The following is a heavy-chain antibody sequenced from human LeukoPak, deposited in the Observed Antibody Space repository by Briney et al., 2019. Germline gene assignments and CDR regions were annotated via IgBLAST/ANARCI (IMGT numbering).Heavy chain of an antibody. CDR1: GSTLSNAW. CDR2: IQSKTDGGTT. CDR3: AAGGRV. D-gene: IGHD3-10*01. V-gene: IGHV3-15*01. J-gene: IGHJ6*02. Sequence: GGSLRLSCAASGSTLSNAWMNWVRQAPGKGLEWVGRIQSKTDGGTTEYAAPVKGRFTISRDDSTNTLYLQMNSLKTEDTGVYYCAAGGRVWGQGTTVTVSS.